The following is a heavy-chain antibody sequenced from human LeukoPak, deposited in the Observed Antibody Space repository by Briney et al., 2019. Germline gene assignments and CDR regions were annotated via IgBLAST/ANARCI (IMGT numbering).Heavy chain of an antibody. J-gene: IGHJ4*02. CDR1: GFTFSTYV. CDR2: ISSSGTTI. D-gene: IGHD2-15*01. CDR3: ARDPLYCSGGSCYSEGFDY. V-gene: IGHV3-48*03. Sequence: GGSLRLSCAASGFTFSTYVMTWVRQAPGKGLEWVSYISSSGTTIYYADSVRGRFTISRDNAKNSLYLQVNSLRAEDTAVYYCARDPLYCSGGSCYSEGFDYWGQGTLVTVSS.